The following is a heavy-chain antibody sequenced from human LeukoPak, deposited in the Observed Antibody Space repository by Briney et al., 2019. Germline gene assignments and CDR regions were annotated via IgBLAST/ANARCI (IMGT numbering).Heavy chain of an antibody. D-gene: IGHD2-2*02. CDR2: INSDGSTT. V-gene: IGHV3-74*01. CDR3: VSRYCTITNCYKASGTGAFDI. J-gene: IGHJ3*02. CDR1: GLTFNNYW. Sequence: GGSLRLSCAAFGLTFNNYWMHWVRQAPGKGLEWVSRINSDGSTTNYADSVKGRFTISRDNAKNTMYLQMNSLRAEDTALYYCVSRYCTITNCYKASGTGAFDIWGQGTMVIVSS.